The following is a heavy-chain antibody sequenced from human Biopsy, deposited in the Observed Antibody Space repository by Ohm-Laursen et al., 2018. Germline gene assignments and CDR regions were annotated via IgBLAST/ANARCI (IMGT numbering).Heavy chain of an antibody. CDR3: ARDLPSSYYYAMDV. CDR1: GASITSYY. CDR2: TYKGGNT. J-gene: IGHJ6*02. V-gene: IGHV4-4*07. Sequence: SETLSLTCTVSGASITSYYWSWIRQPAGKGLEWIGHTYKGGNTNHNPSLKGRVSMSVDTSKNQLPLTLRSVTAADTAVYYCARDLPSSYYYAMDVWGQGTTVTVSS.